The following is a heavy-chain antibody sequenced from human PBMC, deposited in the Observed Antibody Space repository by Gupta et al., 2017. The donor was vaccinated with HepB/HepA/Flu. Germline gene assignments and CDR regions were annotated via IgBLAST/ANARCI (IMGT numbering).Heavy chain of an antibody. CDR2: ISYDGSSQ. J-gene: IGHJ6*02. Sequence: QVQLVESGGGVVQPGRALRLSCAASGFTFNSYGMHWVRQVPGKGLEWVAVISYDGSSQYYADSVKGRFTISRDNSKNTLYLQMNRLRAEDTAVYYCAKNQQMVISYGMAVWGQGTTVTVSS. CDR3: AKNQQMVISYGMAV. D-gene: IGHD6-13*01. CDR1: GFTFNSYG. V-gene: IGHV3-30*18.